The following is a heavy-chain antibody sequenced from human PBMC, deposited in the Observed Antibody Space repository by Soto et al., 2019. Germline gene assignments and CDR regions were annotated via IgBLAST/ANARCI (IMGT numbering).Heavy chain of an antibody. CDR1: GYTFTSYD. D-gene: IGHD3-3*01. V-gene: IGHV1-8*01. CDR3: ARGRRSAGVTIFGVVANWFDP. Sequence: QVQLVQSGAEVKKPGASVKVSCKASGYTFTSYDINWVRQATGQGLEWMGWMNPNSGNTGYAQKFQGRVTMTRNTSISTAYMELSSLRSEDTAVYYCARGRRSAGVTIFGVVANWFDPWGQGTLVTVSS. CDR2: MNPNSGNT. J-gene: IGHJ5*02.